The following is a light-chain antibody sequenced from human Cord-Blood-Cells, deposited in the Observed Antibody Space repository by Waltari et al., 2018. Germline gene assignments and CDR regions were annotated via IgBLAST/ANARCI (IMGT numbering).Light chain of an antibody. CDR3: QQRSNWPSIT. Sequence: EIVLTQSPATLSLSPGERATLSCRASQSVSSYLAWYQQKPGQATRLLIYDASNRATGIPARFSGSGSGTDFTLTISSIEPEDFAVYYCQQRSNWPSITFVQGTRLEIK. V-gene: IGKV3-11*01. CDR1: QSVSSY. CDR2: DAS. J-gene: IGKJ5*01.